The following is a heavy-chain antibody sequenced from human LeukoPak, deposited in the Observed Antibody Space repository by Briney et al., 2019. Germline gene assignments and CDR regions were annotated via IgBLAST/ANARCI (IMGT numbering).Heavy chain of an antibody. J-gene: IGHJ4*02. D-gene: IGHD2-2*01. CDR2: IYSSGST. V-gene: IGHV4-4*07. CDR1: GGSISSYY. CDR3: ARVGLPAASDY. Sequence: SETLSLTCSVSGGSISSYYWSWIRQPAGKGLEWIGRIYSSGSTNYNPSLNSRVTMSVDTSKNQFSLELSSVTAADTAVYYCARVGLPAASDYWGQGTLVTVSS.